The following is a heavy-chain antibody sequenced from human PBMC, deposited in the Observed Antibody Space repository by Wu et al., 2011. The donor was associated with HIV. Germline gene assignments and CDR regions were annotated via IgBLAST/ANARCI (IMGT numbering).Heavy chain of an antibody. Sequence: QDHLVQSGGEVKKPGSSVKVSCKASGGTFSSHAIYWVRQAPGQGFEWMGRIIPLFGTTNYAQKFQGRLTMTADKSTNTAYMEVSSLRSEDTATYYCATDTTDYYSETADAFDIWAKGQWSSSL. CDR1: GGTFSSHA. J-gene: IGHJ3*02. CDR2: IIPLFGTT. CDR3: ATDTTDYYSETADAFDI. V-gene: IGHV1-69*08. D-gene: IGHD3-9*01.